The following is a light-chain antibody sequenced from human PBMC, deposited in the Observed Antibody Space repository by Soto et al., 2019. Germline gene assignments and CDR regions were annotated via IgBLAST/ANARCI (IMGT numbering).Light chain of an antibody. CDR3: QQYGTSPPLT. Sequence: EILFTPFPTTLSSSPGETATLSCRASQYVGTRLAWYQHKPGQAPRLLLYDASSRATGIPDRFSGSGSATDFTLTISSLEPEDFAVYYCQQYGTSPPLTFGGGTKVDIK. J-gene: IGKJ4*01. CDR1: QYVGTR. CDR2: DAS. V-gene: IGKV3-20*01.